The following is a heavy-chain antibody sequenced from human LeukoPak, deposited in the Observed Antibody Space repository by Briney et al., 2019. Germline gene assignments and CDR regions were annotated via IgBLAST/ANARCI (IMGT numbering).Heavy chain of an antibody. Sequence: ASVKVSCKASGYTFTSYGITWVRQAPGQGLEWMGWISTYNGNTNYAQNLQGRVTMTTDTSTNTAYMDLRSLRSDDTAVYYCARVGYSHGQNFENWGQGTLVTVSS. CDR1: GYTFTSYG. D-gene: IGHD5-18*01. V-gene: IGHV1-18*01. J-gene: IGHJ4*02. CDR3: ARVGYSHGQNFEN. CDR2: ISTYNGNT.